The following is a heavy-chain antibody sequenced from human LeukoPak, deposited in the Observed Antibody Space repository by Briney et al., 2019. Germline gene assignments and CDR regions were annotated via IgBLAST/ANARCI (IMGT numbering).Heavy chain of an antibody. J-gene: IGHJ3*02. CDR2: INHSGST. CDR1: GGSFSGYY. V-gene: IGHV4-34*01. CDR3: ARADGDYVRAFDI. Sequence: SETLSPTCAVYGGSFSGYYWSWIRQPPGKGLEWSGEINHSGSTNYNPSLKSRVTISVDTSKNQFSLKLSSVTAADAAVYYCARADGDYVRAFDIWGQGTMVTVSS. D-gene: IGHD4-17*01.